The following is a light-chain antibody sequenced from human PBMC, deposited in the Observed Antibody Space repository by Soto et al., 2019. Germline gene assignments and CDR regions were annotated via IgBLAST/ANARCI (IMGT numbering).Light chain of an antibody. CDR2: TSS. Sequence: DIQMTQSPASLSASVGDRVTISCWASQSIGRNLNWYQQKPGKAPTLLIFTSSSLQSGVPSRFSGSGSGTDFIHTISSLQPEDFATYYCQQSYSTPPTFGQGTKVDIK. J-gene: IGKJ1*01. CDR1: QSIGRN. CDR3: QQSYSTPPT. V-gene: IGKV1-39*01.